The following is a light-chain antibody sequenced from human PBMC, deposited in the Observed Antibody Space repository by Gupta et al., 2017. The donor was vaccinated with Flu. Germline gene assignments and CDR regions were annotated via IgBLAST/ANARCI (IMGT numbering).Light chain of an antibody. V-gene: IGKV3D-15*01. CDR2: GVS. CDR3: LQYNDWPRS. CDR1: QSIGNN. Sequence: SPATLSVSPGERATLSCRASQSIGNNLAWYQQRVGQAPRLLIYGVSIRATGIPDRFSGSGSEAEFTLTVSSLQSEDFALYHCLQYNDWPRSFGQGTRVEIK. J-gene: IGKJ1*01.